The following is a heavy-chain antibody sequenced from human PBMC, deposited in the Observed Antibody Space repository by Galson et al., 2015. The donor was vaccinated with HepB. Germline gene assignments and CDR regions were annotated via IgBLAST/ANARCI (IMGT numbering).Heavy chain of an antibody. CDR1: GFTFSMYW. J-gene: IGHJ4*02. Sequence: SLRLSCAASGFTFSMYWMNWVRQAPGKGLEWVANIKQDGSEKYYMDSVKGRFTISRDNAKNSLYLQMNSLRADDTAVYYCASALNRYCSSTSCYFGSDYWGQGTLVTVSS. D-gene: IGHD2-2*01. CDR2: IKQDGSEK. CDR3: ASALNRYCSSTSCYFGSDY. V-gene: IGHV3-7*01.